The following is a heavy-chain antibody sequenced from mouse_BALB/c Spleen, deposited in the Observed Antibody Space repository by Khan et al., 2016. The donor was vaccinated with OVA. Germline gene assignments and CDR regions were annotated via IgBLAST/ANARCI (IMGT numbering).Heavy chain of an antibody. CDR3: TRSYFNGYYFDQ. Sequence: EVELVESGGDLVQPGGSRKLSCVASGFTFSSFGMHWIRQAPEKGLEWVAYISGDSHTIYYAATVKGRFTISRDNPKNTLFLQMTSLRSEDMAMYYCTRSYFNGYYFDQWGQGTTLTVSS. CDR1: GFTFSSFG. V-gene: IGHV5-17*02. CDR2: ISGDSHTI. D-gene: IGHD1-1*01. J-gene: IGHJ2*01.